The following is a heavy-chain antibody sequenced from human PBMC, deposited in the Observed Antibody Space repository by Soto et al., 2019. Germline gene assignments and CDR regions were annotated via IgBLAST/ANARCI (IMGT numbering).Heavy chain of an antibody. J-gene: IGHJ4*02. Sequence: QVQLQESGPGLVRPSQTLSLTCTVSGLSISSGGYPWSWIRQHPGKGLEWIRFIYYAGSANFNPSLMIRVTMSVDTSKNHFSLELWSVTEADTAVYYCASVLWGGFCGGGCYYFDSGGQGTLVTVSS. D-gene: IGHD2-21*02. CDR3: ASVLWGGFCGGGCYYFDS. V-gene: IGHV4-31*03. CDR1: GLSISSGGYP. CDR2: IYYAGSA.